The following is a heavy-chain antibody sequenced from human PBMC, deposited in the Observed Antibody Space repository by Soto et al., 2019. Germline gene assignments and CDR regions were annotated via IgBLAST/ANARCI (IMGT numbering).Heavy chain of an antibody. CDR2: ISHSGRT. Sequence: SETLSLTCTVSGASLRSGTYYWSWIRQPPGKGLEWIGYISHSGRTNYDPSLKSRLTMSVDTSQNQFSLQLNSVTAADTAVYYCSYGSSFDYWGQGTLVTVSS. J-gene: IGHJ4*02. D-gene: IGHD3-10*01. V-gene: IGHV4-61*01. CDR3: SYGSSFDY. CDR1: GASLRSGTYY.